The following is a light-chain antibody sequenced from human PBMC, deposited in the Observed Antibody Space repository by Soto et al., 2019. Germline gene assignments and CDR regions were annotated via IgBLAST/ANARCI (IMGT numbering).Light chain of an antibody. CDR3: LQHNSYPPT. J-gene: IGKJ2*01. CDR1: QGIRTY. V-gene: IGKV1-17*03. CDR2: AAS. Sequence: DIEMTQSPSAMSTSVGDRVTITCRASQGIRTYLVWFQQTPGKVPKRLIYAASSLENGVPARFSGSGSGTEFTLTISSLQPEDFATYYCLQHNSYPPTFGQGTKLEIK.